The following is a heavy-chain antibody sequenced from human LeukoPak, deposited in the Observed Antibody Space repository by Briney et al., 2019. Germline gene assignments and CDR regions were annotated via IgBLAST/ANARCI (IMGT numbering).Heavy chain of an antibody. D-gene: IGHD2-21*01. CDR2: IIPMFGA. CDR1: GGTFSTPA. CDR3: ARMSVIGPSQFDF. V-gene: IGHV1-69*05. Sequence: SVKVSCSAPGGTFSTPAVSWVRRAPGQGLEWMGGIIPMFGANYAQNFRGRVTITTEESTSTAYMELSSLRSEDTAVYFCARMSVIGPSQFDFWGQGTLVTVSS. J-gene: IGHJ4*02.